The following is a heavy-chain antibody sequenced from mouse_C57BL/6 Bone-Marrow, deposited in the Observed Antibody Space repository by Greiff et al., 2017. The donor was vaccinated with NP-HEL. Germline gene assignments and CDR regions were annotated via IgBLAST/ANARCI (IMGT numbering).Heavy chain of an antibody. V-gene: IGHV1-64*01. CDR1: GYTFTSYW. Sequence: QVQLQQPGAELVKPGASVKLSCKASGYTFTSYWMHWVKQRPGQGLEWIGMIHPNSGSTNYNEKFKSKATLTVDKSSSTAYMQLSSRTSEDSAVYYCARSSYYGYDVWYFDVWGTGTTVTVSS. D-gene: IGHD2-2*01. CDR2: IHPNSGST. CDR3: ARSSYYGYDVWYFDV. J-gene: IGHJ1*03.